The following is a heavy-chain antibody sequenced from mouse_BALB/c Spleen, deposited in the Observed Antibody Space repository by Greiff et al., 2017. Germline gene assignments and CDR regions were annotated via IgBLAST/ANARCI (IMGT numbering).Heavy chain of an antibody. J-gene: IGHJ4*01. CDR3: ARESGNYAMDY. D-gene: IGHD1-1*02. V-gene: IGHV2-9*02. CDR2: IWAGGST. Sequence: VQLVESGPGLVAPSQSLSITCTVSGFSLTSYGVHWVRQPPGKGLEWLGVIWAGGSTNYNSALMSRLSISKDNSKSQVFLKMNSLQTDDTAMYYCARESGNYAMDYWGQGTSVTVSS. CDR1: GFSLTSYG.